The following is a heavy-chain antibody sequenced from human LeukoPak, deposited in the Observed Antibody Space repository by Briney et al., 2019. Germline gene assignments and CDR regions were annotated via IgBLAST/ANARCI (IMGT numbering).Heavy chain of an antibody. CDR2: IWNDGSEK. CDR3: AKARWMATIRSAFDI. J-gene: IGHJ3*02. V-gene: IGHV3-33*06. Sequence: PAGSLRLSWAASGFTFSSYAMHWGRQAPGKGMGWEGVIWNDGSEKYYADSVKDRLTTSRDNSKKTLYMLMNSLRAEHTAVDYCAKARWMATIRSAFDIWGQGTMVTVSS. CDR1: GFTFSSYA. D-gene: IGHD5-24*01.